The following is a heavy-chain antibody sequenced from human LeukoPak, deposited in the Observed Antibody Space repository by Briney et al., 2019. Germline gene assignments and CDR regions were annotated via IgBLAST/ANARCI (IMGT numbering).Heavy chain of an antibody. Sequence: GGSLRLSCAASGFTFSSYAMHWVRQAPGKGLEWVAVISYDGSNKYYADSVKGRFTISRDNSKNTLYLQMNSLRAEDTAVYYCAKGGGPVAGRYYYYYYYMDVWGKGTTVTVSS. CDR1: GFTFSSYA. CDR3: AKGGGPVAGRYYYYYYYMDV. CDR2: ISYDGSNK. D-gene: IGHD6-19*01. V-gene: IGHV3-30*04. J-gene: IGHJ6*03.